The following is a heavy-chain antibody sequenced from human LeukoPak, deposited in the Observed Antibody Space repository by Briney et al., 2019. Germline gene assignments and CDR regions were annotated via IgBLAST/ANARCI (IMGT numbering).Heavy chain of an antibody. D-gene: IGHD2/OR15-2a*01. CDR1: GFTFSSYN. V-gene: IGHV3-21*01. Sequence: GGSLRLSCAASGFTFSSYNMNWVRQAPGKGLEWVSSISSSSDYIYYADSLKGRFTISRDNAKNSLYLQMKSLRAEDTAVYYCARGKTSQNIVTRKTYNWFDPWGQGTLVTVSS. J-gene: IGHJ5*02. CDR2: ISSSSDYI. CDR3: ARGKTSQNIVTRKTYNWFDP.